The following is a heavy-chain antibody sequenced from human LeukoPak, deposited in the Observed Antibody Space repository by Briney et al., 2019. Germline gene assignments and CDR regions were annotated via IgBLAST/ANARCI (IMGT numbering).Heavy chain of an antibody. CDR3: ARSELLWFGKVNSGFDF. V-gene: IGHV4-59*01. D-gene: IGHD3-10*01. J-gene: IGHJ4*02. CDR1: GGSISTYY. CDR2: VYYSGST. Sequence: PSETLSLTCTVSGGSISTYYWSWIRQPPGKGLEWIGYVYYSGSTNYNPSLMSRVTISVDTSENQFSLKMSSVTAADTAMYYCARSELLWFGKVNSGFDFWGQGTLVIVSS.